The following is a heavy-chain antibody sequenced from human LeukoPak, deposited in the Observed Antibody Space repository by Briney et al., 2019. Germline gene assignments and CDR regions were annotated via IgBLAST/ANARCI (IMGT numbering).Heavy chain of an antibody. J-gene: IGHJ4*02. V-gene: IGHV3-48*03. CDR3: ARGCSSTSCSGTFDY. CDR2: ISSSGSTI. CDR1: GFTFSSYG. Sequence: GGSLRLSCAASGFTFSSYGMNWVRQAPGKGLEWVSYISSSGSTIYYADSVKGRFTISRDKSKNTLFLQMNSLRAEDTAVYYCARGCSSTSCSGTFDYWGQGTLVTVSS. D-gene: IGHD2-2*01.